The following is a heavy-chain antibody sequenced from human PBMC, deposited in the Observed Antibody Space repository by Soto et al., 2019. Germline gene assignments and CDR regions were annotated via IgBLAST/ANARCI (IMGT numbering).Heavy chain of an antibody. Sequence: GGSPRLSCAGPGFTFSSYSIHWVRPAPGKGLEWVAVISYDGSNKYYADSVKGRFTISRDNSKNTLYLQMNSLRAEDTAVYYCARDGNSGYSIDYWGQGTLVTVSS. D-gene: IGHD5-12*01. V-gene: IGHV3-30-3*01. CDR3: ARDGNSGYSIDY. J-gene: IGHJ4*02. CDR1: GFTFSSYS. CDR2: ISYDGSNK.